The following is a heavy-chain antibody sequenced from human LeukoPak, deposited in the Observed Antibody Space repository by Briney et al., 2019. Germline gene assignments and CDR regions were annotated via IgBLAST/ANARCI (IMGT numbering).Heavy chain of an antibody. J-gene: IGHJ4*02. V-gene: IGHV4-59*08. D-gene: IGHD5-18*01. CDR2: IYYSGST. Sequence: SETLSLTCTVSGGSISSYYWSWIRQPPGKGLEWIGYIYYSGSTNYNPSLKSRVTISVDTSKNQFSLELSSVTAADTAVYYCARQTGYSYGFNYWGQGTLVTVSS. CDR1: GGSISSYY. CDR3: ARQTGYSYGFNY.